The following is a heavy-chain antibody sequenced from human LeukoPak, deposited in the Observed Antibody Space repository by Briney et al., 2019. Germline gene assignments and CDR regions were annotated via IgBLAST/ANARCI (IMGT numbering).Heavy chain of an antibody. V-gene: IGHV1-69*05. Sequence: SVKVSCKASAGTFSSYAISWVRQAPVQGLEWMGGIIPIFGTANYAQKFQGRVTITTDESTSTAYMELSSLRSEDTAVYYCARGSFDYGGNSPCYYYYYMDVWGKGTTVTVSS. CDR2: IIPIFGTA. CDR1: AGTFSSYA. CDR3: ARGSFDYGGNSPCYYYYYMDV. J-gene: IGHJ6*03. D-gene: IGHD4-23*01.